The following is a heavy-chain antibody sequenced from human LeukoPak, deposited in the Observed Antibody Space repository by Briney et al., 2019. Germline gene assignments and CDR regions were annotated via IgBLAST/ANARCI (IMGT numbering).Heavy chain of an antibody. J-gene: IGHJ4*02. CDR2: SSSSGSST. CDR1: GFSFSDYY. CDR3: TAAPNTTPGSLGH. V-gene: IGHV3-11*01. D-gene: IGHD6-25*01. Sequence: GGSLRLSCAASGFSFSDYYMNWIRQAPGKGLEWVSYSSSSGSSTYYADSVKGRFTISRDYAKDALFLQMNSLRAEDTAVYYCTAAPNTTPGSLGHWGQGTLVTVSS.